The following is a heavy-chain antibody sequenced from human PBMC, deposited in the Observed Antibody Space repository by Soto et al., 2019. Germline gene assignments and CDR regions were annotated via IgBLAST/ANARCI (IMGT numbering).Heavy chain of an antibody. CDR3: ARGLRVKWELPYYFDY. Sequence: HPPGPLTLCCAASGFTVSSYAMSWARQAQGAGLEWFSAISGRGSSTYYADYVKGRFTNSRDNSNNTLYLQMNGLRDEDTAVYYCARGLRVKWELPYYFDYWGQGTLVTVSS. V-gene: IGHV3-23*01. J-gene: IGHJ4*02. CDR2: ISGRGSST. D-gene: IGHD1-26*01. CDR1: GFTVSSYA.